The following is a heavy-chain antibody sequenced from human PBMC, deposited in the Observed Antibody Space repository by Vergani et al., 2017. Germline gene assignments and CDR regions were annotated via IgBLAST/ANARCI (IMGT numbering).Heavy chain of an antibody. J-gene: IGHJ4*02. CDR3: ARDKVLRFLEWLPEIDY. V-gene: IGHV3-11*04. CDR1: GFTFSDYY. CDR2: ISSSSSTI. D-gene: IGHD3-3*01. Sequence: VQLLESGGGLVKPGGSLRLSCAASGFTFSDYYMSWIRQAPGKGLEWVSYISSSSSTIYYADSVKGRFTISRDNAKNSLYLQMNSLRAEDTAVYYCARDKVLRFLEWLPEIDYWGQGTLVTVSS.